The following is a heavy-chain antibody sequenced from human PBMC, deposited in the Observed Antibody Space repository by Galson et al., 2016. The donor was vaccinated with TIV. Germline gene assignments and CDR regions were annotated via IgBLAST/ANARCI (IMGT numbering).Heavy chain of an antibody. CDR3: AKVSLFGDYDRWEHYYYYGLDV. Sequence: SLRLSCAASGVSFSNYAMTWFRQAPGGGLEWVSVITGGGGTTDYADSVKGRFTIPRDNSENTLYLQLRGLRAEDTAVYYCAKVSLFGDYDRWEHYYYYGLDVWGQGTTVTVSS. D-gene: IGHD4-17*01. CDR2: ITGGGGTT. V-gene: IGHV3-23*01. J-gene: IGHJ6*02. CDR1: GVSFSNYA.